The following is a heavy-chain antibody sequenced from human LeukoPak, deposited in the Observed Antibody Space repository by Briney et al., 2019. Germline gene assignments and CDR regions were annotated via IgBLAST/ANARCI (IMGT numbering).Heavy chain of an antibody. D-gene: IGHD5-12*01. CDR3: ARVGSGSGYVLLDY. J-gene: IGHJ4*02. CDR2: ISYDGSNK. V-gene: IGHV3-30-3*01. Sequence: SGGSLRLSCAASGFTFSSYAMHWVRQAPGKGLEWVAVISYDGSNKYYADSVKGRFTISRDNSKNTLYLQMNSLRAEDTAVYYCARVGSGSGYVLLDYWGQGTLVTVSS. CDR1: GFTFSSYA.